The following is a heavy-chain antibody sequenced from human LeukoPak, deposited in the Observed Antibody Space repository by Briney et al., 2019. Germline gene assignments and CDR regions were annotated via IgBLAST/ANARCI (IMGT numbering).Heavy chain of an antibody. D-gene: IGHD6-13*01. V-gene: IGHV3-74*01. Sequence: GGSLRLSFAASGFSFSEHWMHWARHLPGKGLVWVSRISRTGSTTSYADSVKGRFTVSRDNAKNTLYLQVNNLRAEDTAVYYCARGPSSNWSGLDFWGQGTLLTVSS. CDR2: ISRTGSTT. J-gene: IGHJ4*02. CDR3: ARGPSSNWSGLDF. CDR1: GFSFSEHW.